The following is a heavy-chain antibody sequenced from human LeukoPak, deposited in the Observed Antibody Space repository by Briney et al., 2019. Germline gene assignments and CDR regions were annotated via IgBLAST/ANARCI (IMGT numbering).Heavy chain of an antibody. V-gene: IGHV1-46*01. CDR2: INPSGGST. D-gene: IGHD6-6*01. Sequence: ASLKFSCKASGYTFTSYYMHWVRQAPGQGLEWMGIINPSGGSTSYAQKFQGRVTMTRDTSTSTVYMELSSLRSEDTAVYYCARGPSSSSRFRWFDPWGQGTLVTVSS. CDR3: ARGPSSSSRFRWFDP. J-gene: IGHJ5*02. CDR1: GYTFTSYY.